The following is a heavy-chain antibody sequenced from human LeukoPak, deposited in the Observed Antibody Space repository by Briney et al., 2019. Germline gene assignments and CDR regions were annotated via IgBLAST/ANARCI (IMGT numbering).Heavy chain of an antibody. CDR1: GFTFSSFS. CDR2: IRTSGTNT. Sequence: TGGSLRLSCAASGFTFSSFSMNWVRQAPGKGLEWVSYIRTSGTNTDYTGSVKGRFTISRDNAKNSLYLQMNSLRAEDTAVYYCARDSAGGGNWFDPWGQGTLVTVSS. CDR3: ARDSAGGGNWFDP. V-gene: IGHV3-48*04. J-gene: IGHJ5*02. D-gene: IGHD3-16*01.